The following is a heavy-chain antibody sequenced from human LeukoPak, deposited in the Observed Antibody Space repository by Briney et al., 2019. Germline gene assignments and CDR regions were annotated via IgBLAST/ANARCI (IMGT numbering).Heavy chain of an antibody. CDR1: GGSISSGSYY. Sequence: SETLSLTCTVSGGSISSGSYYWSWIRQPAGKGLEWIGRIYASGSANYNPSLKSRVTISVDTSKNQFSLKLSSVTAADTAVYYCARIGVVVMVDNWFDPWGQGALVTVSS. D-gene: IGHD2-8*01. CDR3: ARIGVVVMVDNWFDP. J-gene: IGHJ5*02. V-gene: IGHV4-61*02. CDR2: IYASGSA.